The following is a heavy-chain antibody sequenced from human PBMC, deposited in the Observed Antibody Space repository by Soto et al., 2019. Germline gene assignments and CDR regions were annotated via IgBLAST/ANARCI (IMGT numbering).Heavy chain of an antibody. Sequence: SETLSLTCTVSGGSISSSSYYWGWIRQPPGKGLEWIGSIYYSGSTYYNPSLKSRVTISVDTSKNQFSLKLSSVTAADTAVYYCARLISSNNPGGFDPWGQGTLVTVSS. V-gene: IGHV4-39*01. J-gene: IGHJ5*02. CDR2: IYYSGST. CDR1: GGSISSSSYY. CDR3: ARLISSNNPGGFDP. D-gene: IGHD4-4*01.